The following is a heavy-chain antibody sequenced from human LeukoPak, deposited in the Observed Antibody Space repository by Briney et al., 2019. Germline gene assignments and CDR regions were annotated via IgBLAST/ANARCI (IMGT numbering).Heavy chain of an antibody. CDR3: ARGQRYDSSGYYPNALYYYYYYMDV. Sequence: PGGSLRLSCAASGFTFSDYYMSWIRQAPGKGLEWVSYISSSGSTIYYADSVKGRFTISRDNAKNSLYLQKNSLRAEDTAVYYCARGQRYDSSGYYPNALYYYYYYMDVWGKGTTVTISS. J-gene: IGHJ6*03. V-gene: IGHV3-11*04. D-gene: IGHD3-22*01. CDR1: GFTFSDYY. CDR2: ISSSGSTI.